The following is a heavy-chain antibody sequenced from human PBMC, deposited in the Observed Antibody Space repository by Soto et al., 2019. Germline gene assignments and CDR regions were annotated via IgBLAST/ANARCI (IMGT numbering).Heavy chain of an antibody. V-gene: IGHV3-49*03. Sequence: GGSLRLSCTASGFTFGDYAMSWFRQAPGKGLEWVGFIRSKAYGGTTEYAASVKGRFTISRDDSKSIAYLQMNSLKTEDTAVYYCTRELGYCSSTSCYAXDYWGQGTLVTVSS. CDR2: IRSKAYGGTT. CDR3: TRELGYCSSTSCYAXDY. CDR1: GFTFGDYA. J-gene: IGHJ4*02. D-gene: IGHD2-2*01.